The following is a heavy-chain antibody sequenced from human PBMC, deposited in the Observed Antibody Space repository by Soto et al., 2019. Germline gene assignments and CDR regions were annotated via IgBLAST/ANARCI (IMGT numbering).Heavy chain of an antibody. CDR3: ARYRVGLPNWFDP. Sequence: SETLSLTCTVSGGSISSGGYYWSWIRQHPGKGLEWIGYIYYSGSTYYNPSLKSRVTISVDTSKNQFSLKLSSVTAADTAVYYCARYRVGLPNWFDPWGQGTLVTVSS. V-gene: IGHV4-31*03. CDR1: GGSISSGGYY. J-gene: IGHJ5*02. CDR2: IYYSGST. D-gene: IGHD1-26*01.